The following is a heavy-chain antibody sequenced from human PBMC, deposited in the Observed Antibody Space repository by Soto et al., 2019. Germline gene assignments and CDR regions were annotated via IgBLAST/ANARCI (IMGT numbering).Heavy chain of an antibody. Sequence: EVQLLESGGGLVQPGGSPRLSCAASGFTFSSYAMSWVRQAPGKGLEWVSAISGSGGSTYYADSVKGRFTISRDNSKNTLYLQMNSLRAEDTAVYYCAKDLGGATGCFDYWGQGTLVTVSS. CDR1: GFTFSSYA. CDR3: AKDLGGATGCFDY. CDR2: ISGSGGST. V-gene: IGHV3-23*01. J-gene: IGHJ4*02. D-gene: IGHD1-26*01.